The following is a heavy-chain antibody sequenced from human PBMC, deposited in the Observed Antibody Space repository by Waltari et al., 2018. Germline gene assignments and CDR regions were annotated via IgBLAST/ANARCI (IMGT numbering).Heavy chain of an antibody. CDR2: IYSSGDT. J-gene: IGHJ3*01. Sequence: QVQLQESGPGLVKSSETLSLPCTGSGGSMSGYHWTWIRQSAGKGLEWIGRIYSSGDTNYSHSLQQRVTSSLDTSQKRLSLNLSSVTAADTVVYYCAREGGGTYCGSTKCYNWDTFDFWGQATKVSVSS. CDR3: AREGGGTYCGSTKCYNWDTFDF. CDR1: GGSMSGYH. V-gene: IGHV4-4*07. D-gene: IGHD2-2*02.